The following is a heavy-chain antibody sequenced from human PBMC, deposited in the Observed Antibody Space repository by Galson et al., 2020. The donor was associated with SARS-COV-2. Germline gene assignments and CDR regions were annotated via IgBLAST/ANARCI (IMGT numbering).Heavy chain of an antibody. J-gene: IGHJ4*02. CDR1: GFLLSTSGMC. Sequence: SGPTLVKRTQTLTLTCTFSGFLLSTSGMCVSWIRQPPGKDLEWLARIDWDDDKYYSTSLKTRLTISKDTSKNQVVLTMTNMDPVDTATYYCARNSIAAAGTNFDYWGQGTLVTVSS. V-gene: IGHV2-70*11. CDR2: IDWDDDK. D-gene: IGHD6-13*01. CDR3: ARNSIAAAGTNFDY.